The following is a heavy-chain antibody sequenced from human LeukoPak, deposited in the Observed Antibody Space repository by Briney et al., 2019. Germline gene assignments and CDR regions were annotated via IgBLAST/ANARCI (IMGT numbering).Heavy chain of an antibody. CDR3: AREYGGFDY. CDR2: ISSSSSYI. D-gene: IGHD4-23*01. J-gene: IGHJ4*02. Sequence: PGGSLRLSCAAPGFIFSSYSMNWVRQAPGKGLEWVSSISSSSSYIDYADSVKGRSTISRDNAKNSLYLQMNSLRAEDTAVYYCAREYGGFDYWGQGTLVTVSS. CDR1: GFIFSSYS. V-gene: IGHV3-21*01.